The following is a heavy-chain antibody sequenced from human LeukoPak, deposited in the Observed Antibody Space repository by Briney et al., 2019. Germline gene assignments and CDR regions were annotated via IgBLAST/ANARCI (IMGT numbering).Heavy chain of an antibody. D-gene: IGHD3-22*01. Sequence: ASVKVSCKASGGTFSSYAISWVRQAPGQGLEWMGWISAYNGSTNYAQKFQGRVTMTTDTSTSTAYMELSSLRSDDTAVYYCARDNYERSGYFDYWGQGSLVTVTS. J-gene: IGHJ4*02. CDR1: GGTFSSYA. CDR3: ARDNYERSGYFDY. V-gene: IGHV1-18*01. CDR2: ISAYNGST.